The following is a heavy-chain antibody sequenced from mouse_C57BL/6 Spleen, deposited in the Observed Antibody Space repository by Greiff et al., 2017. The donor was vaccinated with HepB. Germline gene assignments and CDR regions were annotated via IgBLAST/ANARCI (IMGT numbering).Heavy chain of an antibody. V-gene: IGHV5-4*03. J-gene: IGHJ2*01. CDR2: ISDGGSYT. CDR1: GFTFSSYA. D-gene: IGHD2-5*01. Sequence: DVKLVESGGGLVKPGGSLKLSCAASGFTFSSYAMSWVRQTPEKRLEWVATISDGGSYTYYPDNVKGRFTISRDNAKNNLYLQMSHLKSEDTAMYYCAIYSNYGYFDYWGQGTTLTVSS. CDR3: AIYSNYGYFDY.